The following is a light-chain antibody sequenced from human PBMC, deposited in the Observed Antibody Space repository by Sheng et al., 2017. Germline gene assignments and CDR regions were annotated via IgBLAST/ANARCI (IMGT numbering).Light chain of an antibody. V-gene: IGKV4-1*01. J-gene: IGKJ4*01. CDR2: WAS. Sequence: DIVLTQSPDSLAVSLGERATINCKSSQTVLYSSNNKNYLAWYQQKPGQPPKLLINWASTRQSGVPDRFSGSGSGTEFTLTISALQAEDVAVYSCQQYHTTPPTFGGGTKVEI. CDR3: QQYHTTPPT. CDR1: QTVLYSSNNKNY.